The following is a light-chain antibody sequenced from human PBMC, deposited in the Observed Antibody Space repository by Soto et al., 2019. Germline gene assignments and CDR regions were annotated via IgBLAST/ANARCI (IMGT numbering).Light chain of an antibody. J-gene: IGLJ3*02. Sequence: QSVLTQSTSASASLGASVNLTCTLTSGHSTYAIAWHQQRPGKGPRYLMKVNNDGSHNKGDGIPDRFSGSSSGAERYLAISSLQSDDEADYTCQTWGSGIVVFGGGTQLTVL. CDR1: SGHSTYA. V-gene: IGLV4-69*01. CDR2: VNNDGSH. CDR3: QTWGSGIVV.